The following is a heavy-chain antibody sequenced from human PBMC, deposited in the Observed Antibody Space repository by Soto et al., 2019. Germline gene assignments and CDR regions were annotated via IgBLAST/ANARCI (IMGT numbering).Heavy chain of an antibody. V-gene: IGHV1-18*01. D-gene: IGHD4-17*01. Sequence: ASVKVSCKASGYTFTSYGISWVRQAPGQGLEWMGWISAYNGNTNHAQKLQGRVTMTTDTSTSTAYMELRSLRSDDTAVYYCARDSGYGDYEAFVDVWGQGTTVTVSS. J-gene: IGHJ6*02. CDR2: ISAYNGNT. CDR1: GYTFTSYG. CDR3: ARDSGYGDYEAFVDV.